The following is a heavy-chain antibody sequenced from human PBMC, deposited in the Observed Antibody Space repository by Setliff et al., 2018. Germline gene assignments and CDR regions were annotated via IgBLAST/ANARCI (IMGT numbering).Heavy chain of an antibody. CDR1: GFTFSKYW. J-gene: IGHJ4*02. Sequence: GSLRLSCGASGFTFSKYWMYWVRQVPGKGLVWVSRIRPDGNITNYADSVKGRFTISRDNAKNPLYLQMNLLRAEDTALYYCAKSGYDSSGYLYYLDYWGQGTLVTVSS. CDR3: AKSGYDSSGYLYYLDY. V-gene: IGHV3-74*01. D-gene: IGHD3-22*01. CDR2: IRPDGNIT.